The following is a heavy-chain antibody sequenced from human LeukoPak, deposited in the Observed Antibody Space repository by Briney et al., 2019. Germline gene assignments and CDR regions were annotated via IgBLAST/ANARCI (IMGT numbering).Heavy chain of an antibody. CDR2: ISAYNGNT. CDR1: GYTFTSYG. CDR3: ARDEHSSGWYFPQYYYYYYMDV. V-gene: IGHV1-18*01. Sequence: ASVKVSCKASGYTFTSYGISWVRQAPGQGLEWMGWISAYNGNTNYAQKLQGRVTMTTDTSTSTAYMELRSLRSDDTAVYYCARDEHSSGWYFPQYYYYYYMDVWGKGTTVTVSS. D-gene: IGHD6-19*01. J-gene: IGHJ6*03.